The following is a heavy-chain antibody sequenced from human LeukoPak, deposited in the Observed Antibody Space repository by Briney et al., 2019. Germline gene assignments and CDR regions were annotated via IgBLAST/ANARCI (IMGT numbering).Heavy chain of an antibody. D-gene: IGHD3-10*01. CDR3: AKDLTYGSGSYYIAY. Sequence: GGSLRLSCAVSGITLSNYGMSWVRQAPGKGLEWVAVISYDGSNKYYADSVKGRFTISRDNSKNTLYLQMNSLRAEDTAVYYCAKDLTYGSGSYYIAYWGQGTLVTVSS. V-gene: IGHV3-30*18. CDR2: ISYDGSNK. J-gene: IGHJ4*02. CDR1: GITLSNYG.